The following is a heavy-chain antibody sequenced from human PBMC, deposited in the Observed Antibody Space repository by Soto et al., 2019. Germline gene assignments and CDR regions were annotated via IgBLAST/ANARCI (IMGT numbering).Heavy chain of an antibody. J-gene: IGHJ4*02. Sequence: GASVKVSCKASGYTFTSYAMHWVRQAPGQRLEWMGWINAGNGNTKYSQKFQGRVTITRDTSASTAYMELSSLRSEDAAVYYCARDPGYSYGYKWGQGTLVTVSS. CDR2: INAGNGNT. V-gene: IGHV1-3*01. CDR1: GYTFTSYA. CDR3: ARDPGYSYGYK. D-gene: IGHD5-18*01.